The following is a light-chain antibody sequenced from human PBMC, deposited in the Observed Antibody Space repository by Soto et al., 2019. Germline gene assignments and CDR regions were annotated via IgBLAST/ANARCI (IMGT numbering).Light chain of an antibody. CDR3: SSYPGGNNFCV. V-gene: IGLV2-8*01. Sequence: QSVLTQPPSASGSPGQSVTISCTGTSSDVGGYNYVSWYQQHPGKAPKLMIYEVSKRPSGVPDRFSGSKSGNTASLTVSGLQAEDEADYYCSSYPGGNNFCVFGTGTKVTVL. CDR2: EVS. J-gene: IGLJ1*01. CDR1: SSDVGGYNY.